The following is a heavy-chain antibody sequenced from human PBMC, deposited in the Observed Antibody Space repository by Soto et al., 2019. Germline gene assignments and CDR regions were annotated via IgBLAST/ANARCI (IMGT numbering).Heavy chain of an antibody. V-gene: IGHV3-23*01. J-gene: IGHJ2*01. CDR3: AKGARFSEWLLSRWYFDL. CDR1: GFTFSSYA. D-gene: IGHD3-3*01. CDR2: ISGSGGST. Sequence: EVQLLESGGGLVQPGGSLRLSCAASGFTFSSYAMSWVRQAPGKGLEWVSAISGSGGSTYYAASVTGRFTISRDNSKNSMFRQMRSRRAEDTAVYCCAKGARFSEWLLSRWYFDLWGRGTLVTVS.